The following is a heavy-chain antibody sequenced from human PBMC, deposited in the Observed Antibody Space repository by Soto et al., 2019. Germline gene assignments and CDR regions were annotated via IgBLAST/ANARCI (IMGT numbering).Heavy chain of an antibody. V-gene: IGHV3-33*01. CDR1: GFTFSSYG. J-gene: IGHJ3*02. CDR3: ARDAVYVWGSYREDAFDI. Sequence: GGSLRLSCAASGFTFSSYGMHWVRQAPGKGLEWVAVIWYDGSNKYYADSVKGRFTISRDNSKNTLYLQMNSLRAEDTAVYYCARDAVYVWGSYREDAFDIWGQGTMVTVSS. CDR2: IWYDGSNK. D-gene: IGHD3-16*02.